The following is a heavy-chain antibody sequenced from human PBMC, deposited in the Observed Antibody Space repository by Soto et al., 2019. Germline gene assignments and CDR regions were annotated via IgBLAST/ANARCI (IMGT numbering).Heavy chain of an antibody. D-gene: IGHD2-2*01. J-gene: IGHJ6*01. CDR2: IYYRGNT. CDR1: GGSISSSSYY. Sequence: SETLSLTCTVSGGSISSSSYYWDWIRQPPGKGLEWIGSIYYRGNTYYNPSLKSRVTISVDTSKNQFSLKLSSVTAADTAVYYCARHVPYCSDTSHCAYGMDVWGQGTTVT. CDR3: ARHVPYCSDTSHCAYGMDV. V-gene: IGHV4-39*01.